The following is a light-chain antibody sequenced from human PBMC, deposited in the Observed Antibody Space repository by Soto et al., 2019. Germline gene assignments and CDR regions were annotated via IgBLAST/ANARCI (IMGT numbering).Light chain of an antibody. CDR2: GNS. J-gene: IGLJ1*01. Sequence: QSLLTQRPSVSGAPGQRVTISCTGSSSNIGAGYDVHWYQQLPGTAPKLLIYGNSNRPSGVPDRFSGSKSGTSASLAITGLQAEDEADYYCQSYDSSLSGSYVFGTGTKVTVL. CDR3: QSYDSSLSGSYV. CDR1: SSNIGAGYD. V-gene: IGLV1-40*01.